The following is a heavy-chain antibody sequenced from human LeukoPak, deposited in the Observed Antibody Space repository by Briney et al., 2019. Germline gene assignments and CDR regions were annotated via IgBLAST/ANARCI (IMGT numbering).Heavy chain of an antibody. CDR1: GGTFNTYS. CDR2: IIPIFGTA. V-gene: IGHV1-69*06. J-gene: IGHJ5*02. Sequence: SVKVSCKASGGTFNTYSINWVRQAPGQGLQWMGAIIPIFGTASYAQRFQGRVTITADKSTSTAYMELRSLRSEDTAVYYCARQDYGGNSDWFDPWGQGTLVTVSS. CDR3: ARQDYGGNSDWFDP. D-gene: IGHD4-23*01.